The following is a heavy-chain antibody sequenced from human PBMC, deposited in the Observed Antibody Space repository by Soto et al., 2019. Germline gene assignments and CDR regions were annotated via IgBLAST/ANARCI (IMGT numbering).Heavy chain of an antibody. CDR2: ISYDGNNK. D-gene: IGHD6-6*01. CDR3: AKEKLYQAQIAAHRGMDV. V-gene: IGHV3-30*18. J-gene: IGHJ6*02. CDR1: GFTFSSFG. Sequence: QVHLVESGGGVVQPGRSLRLSCAASGFTFSSFGMHWVRQAPGKGLEWVAVISYDGNNKYYADSVKGRFTISRDNSKNTLYLQMNSLRAEDTAVYCCAKEKLYQAQIAAHRGMDVWGQGSAVTGSS.